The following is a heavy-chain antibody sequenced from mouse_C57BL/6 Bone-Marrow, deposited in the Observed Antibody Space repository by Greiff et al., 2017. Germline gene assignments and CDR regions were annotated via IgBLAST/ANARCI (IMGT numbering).Heavy chain of an antibody. CDR3: ASNYYGSSYDY. J-gene: IGHJ2*01. V-gene: IGHV5-6*01. Sequence: EVQLVESGGDLVKPGGSLKLSCAASGFTFSSYGMSWVRQTPDKRLEWVATISSGGSYTYSPDSVKGRFTISRDNAKNTLYLQMSSLKSEDTAMYYCASNYYGSSYDYWGQGTTLTVSS. D-gene: IGHD1-1*01. CDR1: GFTFSSYG. CDR2: ISSGGSYT.